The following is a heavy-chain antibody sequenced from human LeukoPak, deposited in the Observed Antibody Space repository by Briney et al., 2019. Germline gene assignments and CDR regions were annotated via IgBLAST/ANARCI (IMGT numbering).Heavy chain of an antibody. CDR3: ARGLGYSYGHRTDAFDI. J-gene: IGHJ3*02. Sequence: SETLSLTCAVSGGSISSGGYSWSWIRQPPGKGLEWIGYIYLSGSTYYNPSLKSRVTISVDRSKNQFSLKLSSVTAADTAVYYCARGLGYSYGHRTDAFDIWGQGTMVTVSS. D-gene: IGHD5-18*01. CDR2: IYLSGST. V-gene: IGHV4-30-2*01. CDR1: GGSISSGGYS.